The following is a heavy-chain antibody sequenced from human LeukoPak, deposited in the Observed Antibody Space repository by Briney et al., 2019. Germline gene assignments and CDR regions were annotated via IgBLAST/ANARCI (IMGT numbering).Heavy chain of an antibody. Sequence: PGRSLRLSCAASGFTFSNYGMHWVRQAPGKGLEWVSAISGSGGSTYYADSVKGRFTISRDNSKNTLYLQMNSLRAEDTAVYYCAKEGYYDILTGYYGYYFDYWGQGTLVTVSS. V-gene: IGHV3-23*01. CDR3: AKEGYYDILTGYYGYYFDY. CDR2: ISGSGGST. CDR1: GFTFSNYG. J-gene: IGHJ4*02. D-gene: IGHD3-9*01.